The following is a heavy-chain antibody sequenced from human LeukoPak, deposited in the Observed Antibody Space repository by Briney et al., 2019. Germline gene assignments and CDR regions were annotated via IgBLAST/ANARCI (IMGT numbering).Heavy chain of an antibody. D-gene: IGHD2-8*01. Sequence: GGSLRLSCAASGFAFSSYAMSWVRQAPGKGLEWVSAISTSGDTTYSADSVRGRFTISRDNSLNTLYLQLNSLRAEDTALYYCARQLGYCSDGTCYFDYWGQGTLVTVSS. V-gene: IGHV3-23*01. CDR3: ARQLGYCSDGTCYFDY. CDR1: GFAFSSYA. J-gene: IGHJ4*02. CDR2: ISTSGDTT.